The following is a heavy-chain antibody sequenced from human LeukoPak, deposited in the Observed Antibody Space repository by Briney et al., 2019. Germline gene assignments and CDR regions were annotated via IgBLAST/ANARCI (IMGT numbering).Heavy chain of an antibody. Sequence: SGPTLVQPTPTLTLTCTFSGFLLSTSGVGVGWIRQPPVKALEWLALIYWNDDKRYSPSLKSRLTITKDTSKNQVVLTMTNMDPVDTATYYCAHRGTTYYFDYWGQGSLVTVSS. V-gene: IGHV2-5*01. D-gene: IGHD4-17*01. CDR2: IYWNDDK. CDR1: GFLLSTSGVG. CDR3: AHRGTTYYFDY. J-gene: IGHJ4*02.